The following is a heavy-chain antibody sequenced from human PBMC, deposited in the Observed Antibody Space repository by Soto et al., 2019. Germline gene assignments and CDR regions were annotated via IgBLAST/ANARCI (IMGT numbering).Heavy chain of an antibody. Sequence: GGSLRLSCAASGFTFSSYDMHWVRQATGKGLEWVSAIGTAGDTYYPGSVKGRFTISRENAKNSLYLQMNSLRAGDTAVYYCARQLPSGRDTGNAFDIWGQGTMVTVSS. CDR1: GFTFSSYD. CDR3: ARQLPSGRDTGNAFDI. CDR2: IGTAGDT. D-gene: IGHD3-10*01. J-gene: IGHJ3*02. V-gene: IGHV3-13*01.